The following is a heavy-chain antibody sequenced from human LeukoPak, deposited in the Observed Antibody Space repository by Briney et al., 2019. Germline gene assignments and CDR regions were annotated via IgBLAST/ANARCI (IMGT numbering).Heavy chain of an antibody. Sequence: SEALSHTCTVSGGYICSYFWNWIRQPPGERLEWIGYIYYRGLTNYNHSLKRRATISVDTSKNQFSLKLSSVTAAATAVYYCARGADSSGYYSIFYFDYWGEGALVTVSS. CDR1: GGYICSYF. D-gene: IGHD3-22*01. V-gene: IGHV4-59*01. CDR2: IYYRGLT. J-gene: IGHJ4*02. CDR3: ARGADSSGYYSIFYFDY.